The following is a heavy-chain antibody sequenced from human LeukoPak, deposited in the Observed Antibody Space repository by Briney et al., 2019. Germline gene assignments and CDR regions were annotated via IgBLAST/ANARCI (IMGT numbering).Heavy chain of an antibody. CDR1: GFTFSSYG. J-gene: IGHJ3*02. CDR3: AKDRDYYDSSGYHTDAFDI. V-gene: IGHV3-33*06. Sequence: VGSLRLSCAASGFTFSSYGMHWVRQAPGKELEWVAVIWYDGSNKYYADSVKGRFTISRDNSKNTLYLQMNSLRAGDTAVYHCAKDRDYYDSSGYHTDAFDIWGQGTMVTVSS. CDR2: IWYDGSNK. D-gene: IGHD3-22*01.